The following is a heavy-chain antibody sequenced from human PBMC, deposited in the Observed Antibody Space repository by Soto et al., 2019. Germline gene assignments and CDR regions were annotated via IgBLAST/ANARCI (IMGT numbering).Heavy chain of an antibody. V-gene: IGHV3-48*02. D-gene: IGHD3-10*01. CDR1: GFTFTNYA. CDR2: ISPTAYTK. CDR3: ARAGRYYFDSGSYLFFDY. J-gene: IGHJ4*02. Sequence: EVQLVESGGGLVQPGGSLRLSCAASGFTFTNYAMSWVRQAPGKGLEWVSYISPTAYTKDYADSVQGRFTISRDNVENSLSLQINSLRDEDTAVYYCARAGRYYFDSGSYLFFDYWGQGILVTVSS.